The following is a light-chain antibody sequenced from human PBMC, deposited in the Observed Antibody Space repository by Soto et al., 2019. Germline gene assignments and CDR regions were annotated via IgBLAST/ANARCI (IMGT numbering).Light chain of an antibody. CDR1: QNIYKW. CDR3: QQYERYPLT. CDR2: EAA. V-gene: IGKV1-5*01. J-gene: IGKJ4*01. Sequence: DIQMTQSPSTLSASIGDRVTITCRASQNIYKWLAWYQQKPQKAPKLLIFEAAALETGVSPRFRGSGSGTEFTLTLSSLQPDDFATYYCQQYERYPLTFGGGTKVE.